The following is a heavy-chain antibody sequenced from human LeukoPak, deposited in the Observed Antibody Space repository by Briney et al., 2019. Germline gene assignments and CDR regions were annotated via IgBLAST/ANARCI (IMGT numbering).Heavy chain of an antibody. J-gene: IGHJ4*02. CDR3: ARVGDSYGSSGYYPREPYYFDY. V-gene: IGHV4-30-2*01. D-gene: IGHD3-22*01. Sequence: PSETLSLTCAVSGGSISSGGYSWSWIRQPPGKGLEWIGYIYHSGSTYYNPSLKSRVTISVDTSKNQFSLKLSSVTAADTAVYYCARVGDSYGSSGYYPREPYYFDYWGQGTLVTVSS. CDR2: IYHSGST. CDR1: GGSISSGGYS.